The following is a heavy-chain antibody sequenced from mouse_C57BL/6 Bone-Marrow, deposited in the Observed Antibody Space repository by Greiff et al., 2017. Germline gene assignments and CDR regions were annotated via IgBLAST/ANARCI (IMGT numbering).Heavy chain of an antibody. CDR3: ARCKSYYPFAY. J-gene: IGHJ3*01. CDR2: IDPNSGGT. Sequence: QVQLQQPGAELVKPGASVKLSCKASGYTFTSYWMHWVKQRPGRGLEWIGRIDPNSGGTKYNEKFKSKATLTVDKPSSTAYMQLSSLTSEDSAVYYGARCKSYYPFAYWGQGTLVTVSA. V-gene: IGHV1-72*01. CDR1: GYTFTSYW. D-gene: IGHD1-1*01.